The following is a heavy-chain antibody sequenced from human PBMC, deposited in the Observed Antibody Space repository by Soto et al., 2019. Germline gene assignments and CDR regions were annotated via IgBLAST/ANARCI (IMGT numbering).Heavy chain of an antibody. J-gene: IGHJ6*02. CDR1: GGTFSSYT. D-gene: IGHD6-13*01. CDR3: ARGAWAAAVGFDYYYGMDV. CDR2: IIPILGIA. V-gene: IGHV1-69*02. Sequence: QVQLVQSGAEVKKPGSSVKVSCKASGGTFSSYTISWVRQAPGQGLEWMGRIIPILGIANYAQKFQGRVTITADKXXSXAXMELSSLRSEDTAVYYCARGAWAAAVGFDYYYGMDVWGQGTTVTVSS.